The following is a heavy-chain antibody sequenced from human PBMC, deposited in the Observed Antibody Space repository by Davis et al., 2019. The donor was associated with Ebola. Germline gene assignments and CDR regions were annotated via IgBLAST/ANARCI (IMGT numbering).Heavy chain of an antibody. CDR2: IYVGDSDT. V-gene: IGHV5-51*01. D-gene: IGHD2-2*01. CDR1: GYSYITYW. J-gene: IGHJ4*02. CDR3: ARQGTTSWDS. Sequence: GESLKIFCKTSGYSYITYWIAWVRQMPGKGLEWMGIIYVGDSDTRYSPSFQGQVTISADKSISTAYLQWNSLKASDTATYYCARQGTTSWDSWGQGTLVTVSS.